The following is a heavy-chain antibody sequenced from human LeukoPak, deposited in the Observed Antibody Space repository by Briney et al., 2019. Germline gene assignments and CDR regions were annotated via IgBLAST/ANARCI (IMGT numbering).Heavy chain of an antibody. V-gene: IGHV3-53*01. Sequence: PGGSLRLSCAASGFTVSSNYMGWVRQAPGKGLEWVSVIYSGGSTYYADSVKGRFTISRDNSKNTLYLQMNSLRAEDTAVYYCARGMRYSSGWQYFDYWGQGTLVTVSS. J-gene: IGHJ4*02. D-gene: IGHD6-19*01. CDR1: GFTVSSNY. CDR3: ARGMRYSSGWQYFDY. CDR2: IYSGGST.